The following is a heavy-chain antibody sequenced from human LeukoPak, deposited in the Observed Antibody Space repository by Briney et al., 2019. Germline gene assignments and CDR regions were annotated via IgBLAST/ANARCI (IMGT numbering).Heavy chain of an antibody. J-gene: IGHJ1*01. Sequence: SETLSLTCNVSGGSISSYYWSWIRQPPGKGLEWIGNVYYSGSTNYNPSLKSRVTISVDTSKNQFSLKLTSVTAADTAFYYCAREGSSSWSGYFQHWGQGTLVTVSS. CDR3: AREGSSSWSGYFQH. CDR2: VYYSGST. D-gene: IGHD6-13*01. CDR1: GGSISSYY. V-gene: IGHV4-59*01.